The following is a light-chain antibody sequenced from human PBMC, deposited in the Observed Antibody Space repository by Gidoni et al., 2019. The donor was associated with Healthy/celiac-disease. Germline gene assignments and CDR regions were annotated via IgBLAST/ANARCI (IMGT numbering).Light chain of an antibody. Sequence: LIFVASNSETRAPSRFSGSGSGTYFTFTISSLQPEDIATYYGQQYDKHPPRYTFGQGTKLEIK. J-gene: IGKJ2*01. V-gene: IGKV1-33*01. CDR2: VAS. CDR3: QQYDKHPPRYT.